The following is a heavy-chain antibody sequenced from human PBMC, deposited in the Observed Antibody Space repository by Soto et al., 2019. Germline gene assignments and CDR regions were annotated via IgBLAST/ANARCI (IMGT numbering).Heavy chain of an antibody. CDR2: ISGSGGST. V-gene: IGHV3-23*01. J-gene: IGHJ5*02. CDR3: AKNARVTTVAPVGWFDP. D-gene: IGHD4-4*01. CDR1: GFTFSSYA. Sequence: SLRLSCAASGFTFSSYAMSGVRQAPGKGLEWVSAISGSGGSTYYADSVKGRFTISRDNSKNTLYLQMNSLRAEDTAVYYCAKNARVTTVAPVGWFDPWGQGTLVTVSS.